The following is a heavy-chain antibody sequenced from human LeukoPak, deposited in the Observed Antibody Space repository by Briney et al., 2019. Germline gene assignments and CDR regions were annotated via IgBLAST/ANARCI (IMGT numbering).Heavy chain of an antibody. Sequence: GGSLRLSCAASGFTFSSYSMNWVRQAPGKGLEWVSYISSSSSTIYYADSVKGRFTISRDNAKNSLYLQMNSLRAEDTAVYYCARDLNHYGSGSPHGFMDVWGKGTTVTVSS. D-gene: IGHD3-10*01. CDR3: ARDLNHYGSGSPHGFMDV. J-gene: IGHJ6*04. CDR1: GFTFSSYS. V-gene: IGHV3-48*01. CDR2: ISSSSSTI.